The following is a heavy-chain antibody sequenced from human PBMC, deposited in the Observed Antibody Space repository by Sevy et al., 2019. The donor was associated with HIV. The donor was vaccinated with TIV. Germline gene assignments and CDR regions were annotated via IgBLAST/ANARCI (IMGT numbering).Heavy chain of an antibody. J-gene: IGHJ4*02. CDR3: ARSGGSGSGSHFDY. Sequence: GGSLRLSCAASGFTFSSYWMSWVRQAPGKGLEWVANIKQDGSEKYYVDSVKGRFTISRVNAKNSLYLQMNSLRAEDTAVYYCARSGGSGSGSHFDYWGQGTLVTVSS. CDR1: GFTFSSYW. V-gene: IGHV3-7*03. CDR2: IKQDGSEK. D-gene: IGHD3-10*01.